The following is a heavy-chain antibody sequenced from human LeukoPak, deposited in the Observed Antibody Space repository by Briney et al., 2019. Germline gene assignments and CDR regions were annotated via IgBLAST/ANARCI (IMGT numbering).Heavy chain of an antibody. J-gene: IGHJ3*02. CDR1: GYTFTSYY. D-gene: IGHD3-22*01. CDR3: ARGTTYYYDSSGYPGAFDI. V-gene: IGHV1-46*01. CDR2: INPSGGST. Sequence: ASVKVSCKASGYTFTSYYMHWERQAPGQGLEWMGIINPSGGSTSYAQKFQGRVTMTRDTSTSTVYMELSSLRSEDTAVYYCARGTTYYYDSSGYPGAFDIWGQGTMVTVSS.